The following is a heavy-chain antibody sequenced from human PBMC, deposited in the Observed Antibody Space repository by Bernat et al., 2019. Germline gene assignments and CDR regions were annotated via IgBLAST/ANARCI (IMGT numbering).Heavy chain of an antibody. CDR2: ISYDGSNK. D-gene: IGHD1-26*01. CDR3: ARDSRGWELHTYYFDY. V-gene: IGHV3-30*03. J-gene: IGHJ4*02. CDR1: GFTFSSYG. Sequence: VQLVESGGGVVQPGRSLRLSCAASGFTFSSYGMHWVRQAPGKGLEWVAVISYDGSNKYYADSVKGRFTISRDNSKNTLYLQMNSLRAEDTAVYYCARDSRGWELHTYYFDYWGQGTLVTVSS.